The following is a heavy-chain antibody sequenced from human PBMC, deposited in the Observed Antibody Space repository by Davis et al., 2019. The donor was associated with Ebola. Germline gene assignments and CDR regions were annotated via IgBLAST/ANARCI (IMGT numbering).Heavy chain of an antibody. CDR1: GASIVGSSYF. D-gene: IGHD3-9*01. CDR2: IYYNGNT. V-gene: IGHV4-39*02. CDR3: ASPRSPVLTGYDDGFDI. J-gene: IGHJ3*02. Sequence: PSETLSLTCAVSGASIVGSSYFWAWIRQPPGKGLEWIGNIYYNGNTYYNLSLKSRVTMSVDTSKNDFSLKLDSVTAADTAVYYCASPRSPVLTGYDDGFDIWGQGTMVSVSS.